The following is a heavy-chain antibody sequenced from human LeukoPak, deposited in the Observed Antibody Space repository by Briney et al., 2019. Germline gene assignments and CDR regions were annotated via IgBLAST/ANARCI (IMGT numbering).Heavy chain of an antibody. D-gene: IGHD3-16*01. CDR3: ARAVYDYIWGSY. J-gene: IGHJ4*02. V-gene: IGHV4-31*03. CDR2: IYYSGST. CDR1: GGSISSGGYY. Sequence: PSETLSLTCTVSGGSISSGGYYWSWIRQHPGKGLEWIGFIYYSGSTYYNPSLKSRVTFSVDTSKNQFSLKLSSVNAADTAVYYCARAVYDYIWGSYWGQGTLVTVSS.